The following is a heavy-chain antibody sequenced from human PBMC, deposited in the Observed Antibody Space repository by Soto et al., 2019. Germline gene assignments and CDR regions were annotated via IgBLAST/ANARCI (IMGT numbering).Heavy chain of an antibody. CDR1: GYNFNSYT. CDR3: ARVVGARGHWFDP. J-gene: IGHJ5*02. V-gene: IGHV1-18*01. CDR2: ISAYNGNT. Sequence: QVQLVQSGAEVKKPGASVKVSCKASGYNFNSYTISWVRQAPGQGLEWMGRISAYNGNTNYAQKLQGRVTMTTDTPTRTAYMELRSLRSDDTAVYHCARVVGARGHWFDPWGQGTLVTVSS. D-gene: IGHD1-26*01.